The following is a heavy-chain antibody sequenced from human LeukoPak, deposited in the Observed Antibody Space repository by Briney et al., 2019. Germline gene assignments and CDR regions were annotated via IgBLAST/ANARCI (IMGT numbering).Heavy chain of an antibody. J-gene: IGHJ4*02. CDR2: INTNTGNP. D-gene: IGHD3-16*01. Sequence: AAVRVSCEASGYSFRIHAGSWVRQAPGQGREWMGWINTNTGNPTYGQGFTGRFVFSVDTSVTPAYLQIDSLQPADTAVYFCARVVGYIFGGDYWGQGTLVTVSS. CDR3: ARVVGYIFGGDY. CDR1: GYSFRIHA. V-gene: IGHV7-4-1*01.